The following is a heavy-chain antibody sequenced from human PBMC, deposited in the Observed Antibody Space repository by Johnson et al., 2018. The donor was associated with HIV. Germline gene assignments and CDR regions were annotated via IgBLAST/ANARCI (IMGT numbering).Heavy chain of an antibody. CDR2: IWYDGSNK. V-gene: IGHV3-30*19. J-gene: IGHJ3*02. Sequence: QVQLVESGGGVVQPGGSLRLSCAASGFTFSSYGMHWVRQAPGKGLEWVAVIWYDGSNKYYADSVKGRFTNSRDNSKNTLYLQMNSLRAEDTAVYYCASPLEAAAGPMDAFDIWGQGTMVTVSS. CDR3: ASPLEAAAGPMDAFDI. D-gene: IGHD6-13*01. CDR1: GFTFSSYG.